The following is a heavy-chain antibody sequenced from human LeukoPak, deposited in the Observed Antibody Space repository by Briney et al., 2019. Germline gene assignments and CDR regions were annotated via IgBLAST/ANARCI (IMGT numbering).Heavy chain of an antibody. J-gene: IGHJ4*02. V-gene: IGHV4-34*01. CDR3: ARGGSPVGATNDY. CDR2: INHSGST. CDR1: GGSFSGYY. Sequence: PSETLSLTCAVYGGSFSGYYWSWIRQPPGKGLEWIGEINHSGSTNYNPSLKSRGTKSVDTSNNQFSLKLSSVTAADTAVYYCARGGSPVGATNDYWGQGTLVTVTS. D-gene: IGHD1-26*01.